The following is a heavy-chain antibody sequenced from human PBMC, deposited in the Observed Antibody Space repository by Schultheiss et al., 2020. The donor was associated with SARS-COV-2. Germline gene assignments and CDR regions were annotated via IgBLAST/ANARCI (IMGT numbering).Heavy chain of an antibody. CDR1: GFTFSSYS. CDR3: ARLDSSSWYVDWFDP. CDR2: ISGSGGST. D-gene: IGHD6-13*01. Sequence: GGSLRLSCAASGFTFSSYSMNWVRQAPGKGLEWVSAISGSGGSTYYADSVKGRFTISRENSKNSLYLQMNSLRDEDTAVYYCARLDSSSWYVDWFDPWGQGTLVTVSS. J-gene: IGHJ5*02. V-gene: IGHV3-48*02.